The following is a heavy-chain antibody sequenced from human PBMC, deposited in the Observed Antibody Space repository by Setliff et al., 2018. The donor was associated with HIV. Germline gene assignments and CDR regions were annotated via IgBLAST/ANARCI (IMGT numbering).Heavy chain of an antibody. D-gene: IGHD5-18*01. CDR3: AAGYTSSSGY. J-gene: IGHJ4*02. CDR2: IIPIFNTA. CDR1: GGTFSSYA. V-gene: IGHV1-69*13. Sequence: SVKVSCKASGGTFSSYAISWVRQAPGQGLEWMGGIIPIFNTANYAQKFQGRVTITADESTSTVYMELSSLTSEDSAVYYCAAGYTSSSGYWGQGTLVTVSS.